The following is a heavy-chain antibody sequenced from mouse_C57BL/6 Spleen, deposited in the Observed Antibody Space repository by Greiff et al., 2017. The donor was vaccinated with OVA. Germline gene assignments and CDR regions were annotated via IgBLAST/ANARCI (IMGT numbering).Heavy chain of an antibody. Sequence: EVQLVESGGGLVQPGGSLKLSCAASGIAFSRYWMSWVRRAPGKGLEWIGEINPDSSTINYAPSLKATFIISRDNAKNTLYLQLSKVRSEDTALYYCARIRYYGSSYDWYFDVWGTGTTVTVSS. CDR3: ARIRYYGSSYDWYFDV. D-gene: IGHD1-1*01. J-gene: IGHJ1*03. CDR2: INPDSSTI. CDR1: GIAFSRYW. V-gene: IGHV4-1*01.